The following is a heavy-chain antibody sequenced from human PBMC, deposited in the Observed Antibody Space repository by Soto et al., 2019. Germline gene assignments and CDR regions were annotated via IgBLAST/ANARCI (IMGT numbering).Heavy chain of an antibody. Sequence: QPAGSLRLSCAASGFYFSRDWMHWVRQVPGRGLEWVCRINTDGSSTLYADAVKGRFTISRDNAKNKLYLQMSSLRAADTAVYYCVRAEARGDSWGQGTQVTVSS. CDR2: INTDGSST. J-gene: IGHJ4*02. CDR3: VRAEARGDS. CDR1: GFYFSRDW. D-gene: IGHD3-10*01. V-gene: IGHV3-74*01.